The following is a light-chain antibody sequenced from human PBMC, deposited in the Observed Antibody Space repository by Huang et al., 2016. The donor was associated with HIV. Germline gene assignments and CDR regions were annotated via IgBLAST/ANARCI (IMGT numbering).Light chain of an antibody. J-gene: IGKJ5*01. CDR3: QQYDNWPLT. V-gene: IGKV3-15*01. Sequence: ERVMTQSPATLSVAPGERVTLSCRASQRVSSNLAWYQQKPGQAPRLLIHGASTRATGFPARFSGSGSGTEFTLAISSLQSEDSGVYFCQQYDNWPLTFGQGTRLEIK. CDR2: GAS. CDR1: QRVSSN.